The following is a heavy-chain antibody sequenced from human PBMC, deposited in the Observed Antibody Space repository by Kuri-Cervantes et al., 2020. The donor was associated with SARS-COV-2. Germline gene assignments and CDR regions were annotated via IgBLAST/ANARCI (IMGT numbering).Heavy chain of an antibody. D-gene: IGHD1-26*01. Sequence: GGSLRLSWAASGFTFSSYWMSWVRQAPGKGLEWVANIKQDGSEKYYVDSVKGRFTISKDNAKNSLYLQMNSLRAEDTAVYYCAREGVDIVGAPHDAFDIWGQGTMVTVSS. CDR2: IKQDGSEK. CDR1: GFTFSSYW. V-gene: IGHV3-7*01. CDR3: AREGVDIVGAPHDAFDI. J-gene: IGHJ3*02.